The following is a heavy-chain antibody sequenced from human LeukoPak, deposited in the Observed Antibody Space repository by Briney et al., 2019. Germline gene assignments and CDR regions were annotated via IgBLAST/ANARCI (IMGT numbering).Heavy chain of an antibody. J-gene: IGHJ4*02. CDR1: GGXISSGGYY. V-gene: IGHV4-31*03. Sequence: SETLSLTCTVSGGXISSGGYYWNWIRQHPGKGLEWIGFIYYSGSTYYNPSLKSRVTISVDTSKNQFSLKLTSVTAADTAVYYCARENFYYDTSGYFQYYFDYWGQGTLVTVSS. D-gene: IGHD3-22*01. CDR2: IYYSGST. CDR3: ARENFYYDTSGYFQYYFDY.